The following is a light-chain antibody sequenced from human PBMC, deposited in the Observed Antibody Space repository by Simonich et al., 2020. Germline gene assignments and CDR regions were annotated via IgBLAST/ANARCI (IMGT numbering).Light chain of an antibody. Sequence: SYELTQPPSVSVSPGQTARITCSGDALPKQYAYWYQQKPGQAPVLVIYKDSERPSGIPVRFSGSSSGTKVTLTISGVQAEDEADYYCSSYTSSSTWVFGGGTKLTVL. CDR3: SSYTSSSTWV. V-gene: IGLV3-25*03. CDR2: KDS. CDR1: ALPKQY. J-gene: IGLJ3*02.